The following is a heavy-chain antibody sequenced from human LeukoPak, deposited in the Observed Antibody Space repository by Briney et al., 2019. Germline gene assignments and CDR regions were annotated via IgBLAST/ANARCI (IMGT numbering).Heavy chain of an antibody. CDR3: ARSGYYYDSSGYSEFDY. J-gene: IGHJ4*02. Sequence: ASVKVSCKASGYTFTGYYMHWVRQAPGQGLEWMGGIIPIFGTANYAQKFQGRVTITADESTSTAYMELSSLRSEDTAVYYCARSGYYYDSSGYSEFDYWGQGTLVTVSS. D-gene: IGHD3-22*01. V-gene: IGHV1-69*13. CDR1: GYTFTGYY. CDR2: IIPIFGTA.